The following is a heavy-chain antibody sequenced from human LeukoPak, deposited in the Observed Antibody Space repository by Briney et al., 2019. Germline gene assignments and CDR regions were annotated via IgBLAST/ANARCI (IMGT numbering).Heavy chain of an antibody. CDR3: ARGRDYDILTGTLNWFDP. CDR1: GGSISSGDYY. V-gene: IGHV4-30-4*08. J-gene: IGHJ5*02. D-gene: IGHD3-9*01. CDR2: IYYSGRT. Sequence: SQTLSLTCTVSGGSISSGDYYWSWIRQPPGKGLEWIGYIYYSGRTYYNPSLKSRVTISVDTSKAQFSLKLSSVTAADTAVYYCARGRDYDILTGTLNWFDPWGQGTLVTVSS.